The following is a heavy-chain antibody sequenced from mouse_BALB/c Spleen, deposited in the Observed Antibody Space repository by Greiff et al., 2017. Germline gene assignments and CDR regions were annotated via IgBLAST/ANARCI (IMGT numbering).Heavy chain of an antibody. CDR1: GFNIKDYY. J-gene: IGHJ4*01. CDR3: KGGYDGFSYYAMDY. V-gene: IGHV14-4*02. D-gene: IGHD2-14*01. CDR2: IDPENGDT. Sequence: DVQLQESGAELVRSGASVKLSCTASGFNIKDYYMHWVKQRPEQGLEWIGWIDPENGDTEYAPKFQGKATMTADTSSNTAYLQLSSLTSEDTAVYYCKGGYDGFSYYAMDYWGQGTSVTVSS.